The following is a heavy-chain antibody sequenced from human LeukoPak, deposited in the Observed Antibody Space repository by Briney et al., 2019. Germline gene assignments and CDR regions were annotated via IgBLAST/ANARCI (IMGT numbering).Heavy chain of an antibody. V-gene: IGHV4-38-2*02. CDR3: ARSILLNWFDP. Sequence: SETLSLTCTVSGYSITTGYFWGWIRQPPGKGLEWIGNIYHSGSTYYNPSLKSRVTISVDTSKNQFSLKLRSVTAADMAVYYCARSILLNWFDPWGQGTLVTVSS. D-gene: IGHD3-10*01. CDR2: IYHSGST. J-gene: IGHJ5*02. CDR1: GYSITTGYF.